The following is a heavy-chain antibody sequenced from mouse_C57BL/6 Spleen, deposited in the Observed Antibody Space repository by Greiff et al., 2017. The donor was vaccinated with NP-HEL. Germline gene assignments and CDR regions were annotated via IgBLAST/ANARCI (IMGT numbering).Heavy chain of an antibody. D-gene: IGHD2-3*01. Sequence: QVQLQQPFAGSVMPGASVKLSCKASGYTFTSYWMHWVKQRPGQGLEWIGEMESSDSYTNYNQKFKGKSTLTVDKSSSTAYMQLSSLTSEDSAVYCCARYDSNYFAYWGQGTTLTVSS. CDR1: GYTFTSYW. V-gene: IGHV1-69*01. J-gene: IGHJ2*01. CDR2: MESSDSYT. CDR3: ARYDSNYFAY.